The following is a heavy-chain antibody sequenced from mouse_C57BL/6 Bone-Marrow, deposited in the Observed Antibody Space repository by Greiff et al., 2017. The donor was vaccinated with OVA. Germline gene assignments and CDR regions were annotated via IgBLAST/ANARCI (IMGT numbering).Heavy chain of an antibody. CDR1: GFSLTSYG. V-gene: IGHV2-5*01. CDR3: AKPPIYDGYYWFAY. D-gene: IGHD2-3*01. CDR2: IWRGGST. J-gene: IGHJ3*01. Sequence: VQLQQSGPGLVQPSQSLSLTCPVSGFSLTSYGVHWVRQSPGKGLEWLGVIWRGGSTDYNAAFMSRLSITKDNSKSQVFFKMNSLQADDTAIYYCAKPPIYDGYYWFAYWGQGTLVTVSA.